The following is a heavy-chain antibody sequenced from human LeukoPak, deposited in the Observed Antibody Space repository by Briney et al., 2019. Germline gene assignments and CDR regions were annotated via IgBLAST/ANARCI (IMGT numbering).Heavy chain of an antibody. CDR2: ISSSGSTI. V-gene: IGHV3-48*03. CDR1: GFTFSSYE. D-gene: IGHD3-22*01. CDR3: ARDIGYYDSSGYTPYGAFDI. Sequence: PGGSLRLSCAASGFTFSSYEMNWVRQAPGKGLEWVSYISSSGSTIYYADSVKGRFTISRDNAKSSLYLQMNSLRAEDTAVYYCARDIGYYDSSGYTPYGAFDIWGQGTMVTVSS. J-gene: IGHJ3*02.